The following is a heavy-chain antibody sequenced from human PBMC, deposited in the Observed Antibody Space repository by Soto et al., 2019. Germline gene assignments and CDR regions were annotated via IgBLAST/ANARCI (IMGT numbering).Heavy chain of an antibody. D-gene: IGHD3-16*01. CDR3: TTGGERARIAPQISPFAY. CDR1: GFTFSNAW. V-gene: IGHV3-15*07. CDR2: IKSKTDGGTT. J-gene: IGHJ4*02. Sequence: GGSLRLSCAASGFTFSNAWMNWVRQAPGKGLEWVGRIKSKTDGGTTDYAAPVKGRFTISRDDSKNTLYLQMNSLKTEDTAVYYCTTGGERARIAPQISPFAYWGQGTLVPVSS.